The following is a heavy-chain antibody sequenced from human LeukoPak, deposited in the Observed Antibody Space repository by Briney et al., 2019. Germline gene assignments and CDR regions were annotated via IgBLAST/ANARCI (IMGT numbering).Heavy chain of an antibody. CDR1: GGPISSGGYY. D-gene: IGHD4-23*01. CDR2: IYYSGST. V-gene: IGHV4-31*03. Sequence: PSETLSLTCTVSGGPISSGGYYWSWIRQHPGKGLEWIGYIYYSGSTYYNPSLKSRVTISVDTSKNQFSLKLSSVTAADTAVYYCAREHDYGDNSPWFDPWGQGTLVTVSS. J-gene: IGHJ5*02. CDR3: AREHDYGDNSPWFDP.